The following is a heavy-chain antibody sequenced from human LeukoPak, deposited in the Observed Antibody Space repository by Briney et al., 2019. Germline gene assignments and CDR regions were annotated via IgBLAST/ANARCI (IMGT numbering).Heavy chain of an antibody. CDR2: INHSGST. CDR1: GGSFSGYY. V-gene: IGHV4-34*01. Sequence: SEALSLTCAVYGGSFSGYYWSWIRHPPEKGLEWIGEINHSGSTNYNPTLKSPVTLSVETSTKQFSLILSSASAADTPVYYCARWGPYYYGSGSYYNAHFDYWGQGTLVTVSS. D-gene: IGHD3-10*01. CDR3: ARWGPYYYGSGSYYNAHFDY. J-gene: IGHJ4*02.